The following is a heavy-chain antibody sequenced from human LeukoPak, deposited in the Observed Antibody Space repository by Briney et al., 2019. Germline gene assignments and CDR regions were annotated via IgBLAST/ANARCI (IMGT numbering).Heavy chain of an antibody. CDR2: IYYSGST. D-gene: IGHD4-17*01. Sequence: SETLSLTCTVSGGSISNYYWTWIRQPPGKGLEWIGYIYYSGSTNYNPSLKSRVTISVDTSKNQFSLKLSSVTAADTAVYYCARGQGHGDYAFDYWGQGTLVTVSS. J-gene: IGHJ4*02. CDR1: GGSISNYY. CDR3: ARGQGHGDYAFDY. V-gene: IGHV4-59*12.